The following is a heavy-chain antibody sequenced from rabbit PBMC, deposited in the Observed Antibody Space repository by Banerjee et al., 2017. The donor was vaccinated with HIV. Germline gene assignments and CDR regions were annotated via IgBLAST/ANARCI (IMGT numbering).Heavy chain of an antibody. V-gene: IGHV1S45*01. D-gene: IGHD8-1*01. Sequence: QEQLEESGGDLVKPEGSLTLTCTASGFSFSSSYWICWVRQAPGKGLEWIACIYTGSGSALYVSWAKGRFTISKTSSTTVTLQMTSLTAADTATYFCARDMGAGSSYWDLWGPGTLVTVS. CDR3: ARDMGAGSSYWDL. J-gene: IGHJ4*01. CDR1: GFSFSSSYW. CDR2: IYTGSGSA.